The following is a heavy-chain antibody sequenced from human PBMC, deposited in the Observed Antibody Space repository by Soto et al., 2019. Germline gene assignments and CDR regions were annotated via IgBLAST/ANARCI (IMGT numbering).Heavy chain of an antibody. D-gene: IGHD6-13*01. CDR2: ISYDGSNT. J-gene: IGHJ4*02. CDR1: GFTFSSYA. V-gene: IGHV3-30-3*01. Sequence: QVQLVESGGGVVQPGRSLRLSCAASGFTFSSYAMHWVRQAPGTGLEWVAVISYDGSNTYYADSVKGRVTISRDNSKNSLDLKMNSLSAEDTAGYYCASPRQVAALFYCGQGTLVTVSA. CDR3: ASPRQVAALFY.